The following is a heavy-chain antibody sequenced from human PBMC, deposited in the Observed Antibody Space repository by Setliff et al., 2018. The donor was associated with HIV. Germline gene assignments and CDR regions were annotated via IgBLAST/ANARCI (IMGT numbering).Heavy chain of an antibody. V-gene: IGHV4-28*06. CDR3: AKPVVGDSYALPNDGFDI. CDR2: ISDSGST. Sequence: SETLSLTCAVSGYSISSSHWWGWIRQPPGKGLEWIGYISDSGSTNYNPSLKSRATMSVDTSNNRFSLKLSSVTALDTAVYYCAKPVVGDSYALPNDGFDIWGQGTMVTVSS. CDR1: GYSISSSHW. D-gene: IGHD3-16*01. J-gene: IGHJ3*02.